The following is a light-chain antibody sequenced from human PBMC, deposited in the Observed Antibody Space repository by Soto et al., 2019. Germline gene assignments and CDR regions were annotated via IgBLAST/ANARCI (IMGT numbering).Light chain of an antibody. CDR3: QQRTNWLT. CDR2: DTS. V-gene: IGKV3-11*01. CDR1: ESVSDY. Sequence: EIVLTQSPATLSLSPGERATLSCRASESVSDYIAWYQQKPGQPPRLVIYDTSKRATGVPARFSGSGSGTAFTLTISSLEPEDFAVYYCQQRTNWLTFGGGTKVEIK. J-gene: IGKJ4*01.